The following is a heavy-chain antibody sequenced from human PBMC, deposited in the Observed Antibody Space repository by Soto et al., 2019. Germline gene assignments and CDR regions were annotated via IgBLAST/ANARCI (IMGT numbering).Heavy chain of an antibody. Sequence: PSETLSLTCTVSGGSISSYRWSWIRQPAGKGLEWIGRLNTYGNTHYNPSLKSRVTVSVDTSRNQFFLTLRSVTAADSAVYYCGRESGETWDYEASWGQGTPVTVSS. CDR3: GRESGETWDYEAS. D-gene: IGHD1-7*01. CDR2: LNTYGNT. CDR1: GGSISSYR. J-gene: IGHJ5*02. V-gene: IGHV4-4*07.